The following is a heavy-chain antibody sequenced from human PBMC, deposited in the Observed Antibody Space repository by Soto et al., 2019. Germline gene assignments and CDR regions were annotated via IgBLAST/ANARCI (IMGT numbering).Heavy chain of an antibody. Sequence: SETLSLTCTVSGGSISSYYWSWIRQPPGKGLEWIGYIYYSGSTNYNPSLKSRVTISVDTSKKQFSLKLRSVTAADTAVYYCARGMAEEQIFYYFDYWGQGALVTVSS. CDR2: IYYSGST. V-gene: IGHV4-59*01. J-gene: IGHJ4*02. CDR1: GGSISSYY. D-gene: IGHD3-9*01. CDR3: ARGMAEEQIFYYFDY.